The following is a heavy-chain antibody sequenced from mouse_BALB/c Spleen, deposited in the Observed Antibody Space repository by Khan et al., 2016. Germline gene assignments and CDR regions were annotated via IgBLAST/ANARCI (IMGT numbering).Heavy chain of an antibody. CDR2: ITSGSTNI. J-gene: IGHJ4*01. V-gene: IGHV5-17*02. Sequence: EVELVESGGDLVQPGGSRTLSCAASGFTFSGFGMHWVRQAPEKGLEWVAYITSGSTNIHYADTVKGRFTISRDNPKNTLFLQMTSLTSEDAAMYYCGKKGGSYAMDYWGQGTSVTVSS. CDR3: GKKGGSYAMDY. CDR1: GFTFSGFG.